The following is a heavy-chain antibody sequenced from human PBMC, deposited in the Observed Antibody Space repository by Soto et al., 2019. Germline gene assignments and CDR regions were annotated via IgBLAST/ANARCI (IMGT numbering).Heavy chain of an antibody. CDR2: IIPIFGTA. Sequence: QVQLVQSGAEVKKPGSSVKVSCKASGGTFSSYAISWVRQAPRQGLEWMGGIIPIFGTANYAQKFQGRVRITRADSTGKAYMELSSLRFKDTAVYYWARGYSRGSKDYNSGREFWGQGTTVTVSS. CDR1: GGTFSSYA. J-gene: IGHJ6*02. D-gene: IGHD6-19*01. CDR3: ARGYSRGSKDYNSGREF. V-gene: IGHV1-69*01.